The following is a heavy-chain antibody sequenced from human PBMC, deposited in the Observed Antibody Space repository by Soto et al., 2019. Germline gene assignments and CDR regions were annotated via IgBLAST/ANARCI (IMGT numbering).Heavy chain of an antibody. CDR1: GFTFSSYG. J-gene: IGHJ4*02. Sequence: QVQLVESGGGVVQPGRSLRLSCAASGFTFSSYGMHWVRQAPGKGLEWVAVIWYDGSNKYYADSVKGRFTISRDNSKNTLYLQMNSLRAEDTAVYYCASDLLAAAGTGWGQGTLVTVSS. V-gene: IGHV3-33*01. CDR3: ASDLLAAAGTG. D-gene: IGHD6-13*01. CDR2: IWYDGSNK.